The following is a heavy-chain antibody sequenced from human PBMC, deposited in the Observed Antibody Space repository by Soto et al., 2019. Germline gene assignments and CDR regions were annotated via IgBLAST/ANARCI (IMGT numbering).Heavy chain of an antibody. CDR2: ISSSGSTI. V-gene: IGHV3-11*01. D-gene: IGHD3-10*01. J-gene: IGHJ6*02. Sequence: QVQLVESGGGLVKPGGSLRLSCAASGFTFSDYYMSWIRQAPGKGLAWVSYISSSGSTIYYADSVKGRFTISRDNAKNSLYLQMSSLRAEDTAVYDGAREEVRGVTYYYYYGIDVWGQGTTVTVSS. CDR3: AREEVRGVTYYYYYGIDV. CDR1: GFTFSDYY.